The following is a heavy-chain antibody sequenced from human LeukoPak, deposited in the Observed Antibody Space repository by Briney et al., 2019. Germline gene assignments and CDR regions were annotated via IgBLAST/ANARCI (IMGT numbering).Heavy chain of an antibody. CDR2: ISSSSSYI. CDR3: ARPLDYGDYSAFDI. Sequence: PGGSLRLSCAASGFTFSSYSMNWVRQAPGKGLEWVSSISSSSSYIYYAGSVKGRFTISRDNAKNSLYLQMNSLRAEDTAVYYCARPLDYGDYSAFDIWGQGTMVTVSS. J-gene: IGHJ3*02. CDR1: GFTFSSYS. V-gene: IGHV3-21*01. D-gene: IGHD4-17*01.